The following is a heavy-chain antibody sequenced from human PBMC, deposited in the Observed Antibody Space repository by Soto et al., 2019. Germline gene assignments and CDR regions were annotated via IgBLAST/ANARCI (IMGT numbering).Heavy chain of an antibody. D-gene: IGHD3-22*01. V-gene: IGHV1-3*01. J-gene: IGHJ3*02. Sequence: GASVKVSCKASGYTFTSYAMHWVRQAPGQRLEWMGWINAGNGNTKYSQKFQGRVTITRDTSASTAYMELSSLRSEDTAVYYCARDMSVAYYYDSSGPDAFDIWGQGTMVTVSS. CDR1: GYTFTSYA. CDR2: INAGNGNT. CDR3: ARDMSVAYYYDSSGPDAFDI.